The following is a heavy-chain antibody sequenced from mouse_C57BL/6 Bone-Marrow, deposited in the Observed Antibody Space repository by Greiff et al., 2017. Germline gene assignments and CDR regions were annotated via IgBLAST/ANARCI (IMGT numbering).Heavy chain of an antibody. V-gene: IGHV1-42*01. CDR1: GYSFTGYY. CDR3: ARYYYGSTFFDD. Sequence: EVQLQQSGPELVKPGASVKISCNASGYSFTGYYMNWVKQSPEKSLEWIGEINPSTVGPTYNQKFKAKATFTVDKSSSTAYMQLKSLTSEDSAVYYCARYYYGSTFFDDWGQGTTLTVSS. J-gene: IGHJ2*01. D-gene: IGHD1-1*01. CDR2: INPSTVGP.